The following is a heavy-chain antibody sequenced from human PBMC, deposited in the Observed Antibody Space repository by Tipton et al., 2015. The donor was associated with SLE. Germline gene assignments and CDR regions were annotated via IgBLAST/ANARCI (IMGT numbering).Heavy chain of an antibody. D-gene: IGHD6-13*01. CDR2: IFYSGGT. V-gene: IGHV4-59*01. Sequence: GLVKPSETLSLTCTVSGGSIGSYYWTWIRQPPGKGLEWIGYIFYSGGTNYNPSLKSRVTMSVDTSKNQFSLNLSSVTAADTAVYYCARGSSSWSIFDFWGQGTLVAVSS. J-gene: IGHJ4*02. CDR1: GGSIGSYY. CDR3: ARGSSSWSIFDF.